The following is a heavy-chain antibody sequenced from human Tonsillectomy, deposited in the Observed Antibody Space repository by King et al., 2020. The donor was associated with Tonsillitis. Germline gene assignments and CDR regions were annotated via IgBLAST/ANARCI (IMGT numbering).Heavy chain of an antibody. Sequence: VQLVESGGGVVQPGRSLRLSCAASRFTFSSYDIHWVRQAPGKGLEWVAVISDDGRNKYYADSVKGRFTISRDNSKNTLYLQMNSLRAEDTAVYYCARDRDDYIFDYWGQGTLVTVSS. V-gene: IGHV3-33*05. CDR3: ARDRDDYIFDY. D-gene: IGHD4/OR15-4a*01. CDR1: RFTFSSYD. CDR2: ISDDGRNK. J-gene: IGHJ4*02.